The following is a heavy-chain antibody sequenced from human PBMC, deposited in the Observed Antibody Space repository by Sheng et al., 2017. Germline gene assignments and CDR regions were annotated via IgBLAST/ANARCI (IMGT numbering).Heavy chain of an antibody. CDR1: GFTFSSYS. Sequence: ESGGGLVKPGGSLRLSCAASGFTFSSYSMNWVRQAPGKGLEWVSSISSSSSYIYYADSVKGRFTISRDNAKNSLYLQMNSLRAEDTAVYYCARDGELLADHFDYWGQGTLVTVSS. V-gene: IGHV3-21*01. J-gene: IGHJ4*02. CDR3: ARDGELLADHFDY. CDR2: ISSSSSYI. D-gene: IGHD1-26*01.